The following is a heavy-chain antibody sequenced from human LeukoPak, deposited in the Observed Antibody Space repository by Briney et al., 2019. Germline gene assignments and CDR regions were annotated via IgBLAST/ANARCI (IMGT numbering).Heavy chain of an antibody. J-gene: IGHJ4*02. CDR1: GGSISSSSAY. CDR2: IYYSKNT. Sequence: PSETLTLTCTVSGGSISSSSAYWGWIRQPPGKGLEWFGSIYYSKNTYHNPSPKSRVTKSADTSKNQFSLTLDSVSATDTAVYYCVSPRGFSYGYFDYWGQGTPVTVSS. D-gene: IGHD5-18*01. CDR3: VSPRGFSYGYFDY. V-gene: IGHV4-39*01.